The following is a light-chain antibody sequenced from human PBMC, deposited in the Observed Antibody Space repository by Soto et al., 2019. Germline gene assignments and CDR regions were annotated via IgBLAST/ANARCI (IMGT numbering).Light chain of an antibody. CDR2: NND. V-gene: IGLV1-47*01. J-gene: IGLJ3*02. Sequence: QSVLTQSPSASGTPGQSVTISCFGSSSNIGSNYVYWYQQFPGTAPKLLFYNNDLRPPGVPDRFSGSKSGTSASLAISGLRPEDEAHYYCSTWDDSVSAVLFGGGTKVTVL. CDR1: SSNIGSNY. CDR3: STWDDSVSAVL.